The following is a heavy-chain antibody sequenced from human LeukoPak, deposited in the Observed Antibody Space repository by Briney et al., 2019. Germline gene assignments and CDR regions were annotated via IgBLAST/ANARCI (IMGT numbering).Heavy chain of an antibody. CDR2: IYYSGST. Sequence: PSETLSLTCTVSGGSISSYYWSWIRQPPGKGLEWIGYIYYSGSTNYNPSLKSRVTISVDTSKNQFSLKLSSVTAADTAVYYCARQAVDTAMVTPNYYYYGMDVWGQGTTVTVSS. D-gene: IGHD5-18*01. CDR1: GGSISSYY. J-gene: IGHJ6*02. CDR3: ARQAVDTAMVTPNYYYYGMDV. V-gene: IGHV4-59*08.